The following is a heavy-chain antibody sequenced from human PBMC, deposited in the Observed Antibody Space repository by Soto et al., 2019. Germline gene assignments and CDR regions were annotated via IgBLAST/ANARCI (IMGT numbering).Heavy chain of an antibody. CDR2: ISGSGGST. Sequence: PGGSLRLSCAASGFTFSSYAMSWVRQAPGKGLEWVSAISGSGGSTYYADSVKGRFTISRDNSKNTLYLQMNSLRAEDTAVYYCAKELDYGDYVRFGEYFQHWGQGTLVTVSS. J-gene: IGHJ1*01. V-gene: IGHV3-23*01. CDR1: GFTFSSYA. D-gene: IGHD4-17*01. CDR3: AKELDYGDYVRFGEYFQH.